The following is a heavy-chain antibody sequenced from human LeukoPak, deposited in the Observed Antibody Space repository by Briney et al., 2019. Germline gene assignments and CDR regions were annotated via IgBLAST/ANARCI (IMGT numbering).Heavy chain of an antibody. CDR3: ARASSGSYSRYFDY. Sequence: SETLSLTCAVSGASISNTDWWSWVRQPPGKGLEWIGEIYHSGTTNYNPSPKSRVTISVDKSKNQFSLNLSSVTAADTAVYYCARASSGSYSRYFDYWGQGTLVTVSS. CDR2: IYHSGTT. J-gene: IGHJ4*02. V-gene: IGHV4-4*02. D-gene: IGHD1-26*01. CDR1: GASISNTDW.